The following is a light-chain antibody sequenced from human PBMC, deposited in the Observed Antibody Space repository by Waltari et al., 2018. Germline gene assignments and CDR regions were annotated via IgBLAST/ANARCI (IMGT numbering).Light chain of an antibody. CDR3: NSYAGSSSWV. CDR1: SRHIGFYNY. J-gene: IGLJ3*02. CDR2: DVS. Sequence: QSALTPPASVSGSPGQSLTIPCTGPSRHIGFYNYLSWYQQHPGKAPKLMIYDVSERPSGVSNRFSGSKSGNTASLTISGLQAEDEADYYCNSYAGSSSWVFGGGTKLTVL. V-gene: IGLV2-14*03.